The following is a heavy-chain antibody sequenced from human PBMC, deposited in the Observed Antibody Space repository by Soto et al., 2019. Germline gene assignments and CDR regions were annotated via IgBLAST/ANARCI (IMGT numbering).Heavy chain of an antibody. Sequence: EVQVLESGGGLEQPGGSLRRTCAASGFNFINYPMTWVRQAPGKGLEWVSVISGMGGVTQYADSMKGQFTISSDNSKNTMFLQMTSLSVEDTAIYYCARVAAAGTKSGIDYWGQGTLVTVSS. CDR2: ISGMGGVT. V-gene: IGHV3-23*01. J-gene: IGHJ4*02. CDR3: ARVAAAGTKSGIDY. CDR1: GFNFINYP. D-gene: IGHD6-13*01.